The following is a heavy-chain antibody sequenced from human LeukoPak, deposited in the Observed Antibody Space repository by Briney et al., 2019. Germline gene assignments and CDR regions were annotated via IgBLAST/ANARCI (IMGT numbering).Heavy chain of an antibody. V-gene: IGHV3-74*01. CDR2: INSDGSIT. Sequence: GGSLRLSCAASGFTFSSNWMHWVRQTPGKGLVWVSRINSDGSITNYADSVKGRFTISRDNAKNTLYLRMNSLRAEDTAVCYCAPNWFDPWGQGTLVTVSS. J-gene: IGHJ5*02. CDR1: GFTFSSNW. CDR3: APNWFDP.